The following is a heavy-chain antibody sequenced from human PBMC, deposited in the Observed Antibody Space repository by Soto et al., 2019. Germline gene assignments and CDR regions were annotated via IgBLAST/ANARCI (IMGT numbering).Heavy chain of an antibody. J-gene: IGHJ4*02. D-gene: IGHD2-2*01. CDR3: TRDRCSGTSCYFRY. V-gene: IGHV3-30-3*01. Sequence: PGGSLRLSFAASGFNLSSSAMNWVRQAPGKGLEWLSVISYDGSKKYYADSVKGRFTISRDDSKNTLYLQMHSLRADDTAVYYFTRDRCSGTSCYFRYWGQGTLVTVSS. CDR1: GFNLSSSA. CDR2: ISYDGSKK.